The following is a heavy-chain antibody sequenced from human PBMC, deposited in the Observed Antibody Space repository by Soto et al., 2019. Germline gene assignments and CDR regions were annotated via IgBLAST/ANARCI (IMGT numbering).Heavy chain of an antibody. CDR2: VKSRPDGGTT. CDR1: GFSFSNAW. D-gene: IGHD6-25*01. J-gene: IGHJ4*02. V-gene: IGHV3-15*01. Sequence: EGQLEQSGGGLVRSGGSLRLSCVASGFSFSNAWMTWVRQAPGKGLEWVGRVKSRPDGGTTDYASPVRGRFTITRDDSKSTVYLRMHSLKGEDTAVYYCNTVFLLPRGLGSSVFWGQGALVNVSS. CDR3: NTVFLLPRGLGSSVF.